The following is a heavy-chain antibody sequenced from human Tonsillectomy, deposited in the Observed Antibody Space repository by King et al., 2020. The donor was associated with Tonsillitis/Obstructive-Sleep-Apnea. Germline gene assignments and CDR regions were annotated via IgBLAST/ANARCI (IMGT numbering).Heavy chain of an antibody. CDR1: GYTFTGYY. CDR2: INPNSGGT. Sequence: VQLVESGAEVKKPGASVKVSCKASGYTFTGYYMHWVRQAPGQGLAWMGWINPNSGGTNYAQKFQGWVTMTRDTSISTAYMELSRLRSDDTAVYYCARAPLRTDYYYYYMAVWGKGTTVTVS. CDR3: ARAPLRTDYYYYYMAV. D-gene: IGHD4-17*01. V-gene: IGHV1-2*04. J-gene: IGHJ6*03.